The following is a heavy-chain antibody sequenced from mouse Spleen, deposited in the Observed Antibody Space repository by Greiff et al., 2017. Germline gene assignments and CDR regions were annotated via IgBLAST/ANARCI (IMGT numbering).Heavy chain of an antibody. Sequence: EVHLVESGPELVKPGASVKVSCKASGYAFTSYNMYWVKQSHGKSLEWIGYIDPYNGGTSYNQKFKGKATLTVDKSSSTAYMHLNSLTSEDSAVYYCAYYYGSSGWFAYWGQGTLVTVSA. CDR3: AYYYGSSGWFAY. CDR2: IDPYNGGT. J-gene: IGHJ3*01. V-gene: IGHV1S135*01. D-gene: IGHD1-1*01. CDR1: GYAFTSYN.